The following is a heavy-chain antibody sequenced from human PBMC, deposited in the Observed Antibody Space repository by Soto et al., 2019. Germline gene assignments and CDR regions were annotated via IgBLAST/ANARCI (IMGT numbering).Heavy chain of an antibody. CDR2: ISNSGST. Sequence: PPETLSLTCTVSGSSISSGSYYWSWIRQLPGKGLEWIGYISNSGSTYYNPSLKSRVTISVDTSKNQFSLRVSSVTAADTAVYYCARAVYSNHVYWGQGTLVTVSS. J-gene: IGHJ4*02. CDR3: ARAVYSNHVY. CDR1: GSSISSGSYY. D-gene: IGHD4-4*01. V-gene: IGHV4-31*03.